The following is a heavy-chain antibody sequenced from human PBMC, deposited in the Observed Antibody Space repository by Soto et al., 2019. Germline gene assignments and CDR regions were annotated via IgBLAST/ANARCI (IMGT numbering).Heavy chain of an antibody. D-gene: IGHD4-4*01. J-gene: IGHJ4*02. Sequence: PGESLKISCQASGYTFTNYWIAWVRHMPGRGLEWMGLIFPRDSDTRYNSSFEGQVTISSDRSIATAYLQWASLKASGTAIYFCARLGSLLQPIDYWGQGPPVTVYS. CDR2: IFPRDSDT. V-gene: IGHV5-51*01. CDR3: ARLGSLLQPIDY. CDR1: GYTFTNYW.